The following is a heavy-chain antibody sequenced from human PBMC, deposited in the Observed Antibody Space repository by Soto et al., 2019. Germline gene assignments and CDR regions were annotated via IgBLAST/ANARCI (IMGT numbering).Heavy chain of an antibody. CDR2: IFVDDFDT. J-gene: IGHJ4*02. CDR1: GYRFSDYW. CDR3: ARLVGYSRSWYRFDY. Sequence: GESLNISCKGSGYRFSDYWIGWVRQMPGKGLEWMGIIFVDDFDTRYSPSFQGQVTISVDKSTRSAYLQWNSLKASDSGMYYCARLVGYSRSWYRFDYWGQGTLVTVSS. D-gene: IGHD1-26*01. V-gene: IGHV5-51*01.